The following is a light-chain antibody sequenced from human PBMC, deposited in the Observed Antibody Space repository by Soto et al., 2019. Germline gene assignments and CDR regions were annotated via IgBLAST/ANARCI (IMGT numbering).Light chain of an antibody. CDR3: EQRSNLLQFIT. CDR1: QSVSSY. V-gene: IGKV3-11*01. Sequence: EIVLTQSPATLSLSPGERATLSCRASQSVSSYLAWYQQKPGQAPRLLIYDASNRATGIPARFSGSGSGTDFTLTISSLSPEDFAVYYCEQRSNLLQFITFGPGTKV. J-gene: IGKJ3*01. CDR2: DAS.